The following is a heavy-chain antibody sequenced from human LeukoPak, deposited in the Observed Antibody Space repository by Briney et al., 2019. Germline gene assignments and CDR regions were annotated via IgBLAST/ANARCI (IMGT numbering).Heavy chain of an antibody. CDR2: INSDGSST. Sequence: GGSLRLSCAASGFTFSSYWMHWVRQAPGKGLVWVSRINSDGSSTTYADSVRGRFTISRDNAKNTLYLQMNSLRAEDTAVYYCARDDYYYYFMDVWGQGTTVTVSS. J-gene: IGHJ6*02. CDR1: GFTFSSYW. V-gene: IGHV3-74*01. CDR3: ARDDYYYYFMDV.